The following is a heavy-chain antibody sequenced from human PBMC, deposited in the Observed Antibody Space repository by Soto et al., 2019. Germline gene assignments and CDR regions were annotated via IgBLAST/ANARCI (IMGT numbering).Heavy chain of an antibody. J-gene: IGHJ6*02. Sequence: QVRLVESGGGVVQPGRSLRLSCEASGFNFSSFGMHWVRQAPGKGLEWVALISHVGSKKQYSDSGKGRFSISRDNSKNTLYLQMNSLRAEDTAAYHCARPLHGTTSPYYALDVWGQGTTVTVS. CDR1: GFNFSSFG. CDR3: ARPLHGTTSPYYALDV. CDR2: ISHVGSKK. V-gene: IGHV3-33*05. D-gene: IGHD4-4*01.